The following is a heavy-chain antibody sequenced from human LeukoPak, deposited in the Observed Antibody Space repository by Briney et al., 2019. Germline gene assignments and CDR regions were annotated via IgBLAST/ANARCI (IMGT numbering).Heavy chain of an antibody. CDR2: IYYSGST. V-gene: IGHV4-61*01. CDR1: GYSISSGYY. D-gene: IGHD6-13*01. J-gene: IGHJ4*02. CDR3: ARDGVFRGSSWYYFDY. Sequence: KPSETLSLTCTVSGYSISSGYYWGWIRQPPGKGLEWIGYIYYSGSTNYNPSLKSRVTISVDTSKNQFSLKLSSVTAADTAVYYCARDGVFRGSSWYYFDYWGQGTLVTVSS.